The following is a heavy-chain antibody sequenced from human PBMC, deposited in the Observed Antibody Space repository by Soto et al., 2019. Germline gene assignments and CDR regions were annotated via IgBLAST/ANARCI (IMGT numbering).Heavy chain of an antibody. CDR2: ISYDGSNK. D-gene: IGHD3-22*01. J-gene: IGHJ4*02. V-gene: IGHV3-30-3*01. Sequence: GGSLRLSCAASGFTFSSYAMHWVRQAPGKGLEWVAVISYDGSNKYYADSVKGRFTISRDNSKNTLYLQMNSLRAEDTAVYYCARVDYYDSSGYYPHFDYWGQGTLVTVSS. CDR1: GFTFSSYA. CDR3: ARVDYYDSSGYYPHFDY.